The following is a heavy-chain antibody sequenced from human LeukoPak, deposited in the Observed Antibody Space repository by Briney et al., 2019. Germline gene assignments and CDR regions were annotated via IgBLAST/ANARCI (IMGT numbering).Heavy chain of an antibody. CDR2: IYYSGST. CDR1: GDSIRSYY. Sequence: SETLSLTCTVSGDSIRSYYWSWIRQPPGKGLEWIGYIYYSGSTNYNPSLKSRVTISVDTSKNQFSLKLSSVTAADTAVYYCARGIYCSSTTCYYYFDYWGQGTLVTVSS. D-gene: IGHD2-2*01. J-gene: IGHJ4*02. CDR3: ARGIYCSSTTCYYYFDY. V-gene: IGHV4-59*01.